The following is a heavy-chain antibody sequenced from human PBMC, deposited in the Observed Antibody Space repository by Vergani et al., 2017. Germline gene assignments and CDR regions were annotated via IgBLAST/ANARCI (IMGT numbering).Heavy chain of an antibody. V-gene: IGHV4-31*11. CDR2: IFYSGTT. J-gene: IGHJ6*03. CDR1: GGSISSGDHC. CDR3: ARVDTQVPATSHFCYMDV. D-gene: IGHD5-18*01. Sequence: QVQLQESGPGVVKPSQTLSLTCAVSGGSISSGDHCWTWIRQRPGKGLEWIGYIFYSGTTYDIPSLRSRLTILVDTSQNQFSLKVRSVTAADTAVYYCARVDTQVPATSHFCYMDVWGRGTTVVVSS.